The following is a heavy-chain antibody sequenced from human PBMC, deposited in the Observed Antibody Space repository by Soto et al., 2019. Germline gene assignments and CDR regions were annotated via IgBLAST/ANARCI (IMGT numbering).Heavy chain of an antibody. D-gene: IGHD6-19*01. CDR2: INAGNGNT. CDR3: ARAVAVAADFDY. J-gene: IGHJ4*02. Sequence: ASVKVSCKASGYTFTGYAMHWVRQAPGQRLEWMGWINAGNGNTKYSQKFQGRVTITRDTSASTAYMELSSLGSEDTAVYYCARAVAVAADFDYWGQGTLVTVS. V-gene: IGHV1-3*01. CDR1: GYTFTGYA.